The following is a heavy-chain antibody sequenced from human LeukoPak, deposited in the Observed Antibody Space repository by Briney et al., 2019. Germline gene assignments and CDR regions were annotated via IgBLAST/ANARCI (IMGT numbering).Heavy chain of an antibody. J-gene: IGHJ5*02. D-gene: IGHD1-26*01. Sequence: SETLSLTCAVYGGSFSGYYWSWIRQPPGKGLEWIGEINHSGSTNYSPSLKSRVTISVDTSKNQFSLKLSSVTAADTAVYYCARASGATALNWFDPWGQGTLDTVSS. CDR2: INHSGST. V-gene: IGHV4-34*01. CDR1: GGSFSGYY. CDR3: ARASGATALNWFDP.